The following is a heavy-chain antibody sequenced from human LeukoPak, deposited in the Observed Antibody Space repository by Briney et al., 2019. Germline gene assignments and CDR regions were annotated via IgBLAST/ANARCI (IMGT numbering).Heavy chain of an antibody. J-gene: IGHJ5*02. Sequence: GESLKISCKGSGYSFTSYCIGWVRQMPGKGLEWMGIIYPGDSDTRYSPSFQGQVTISADKSISTAYLQWSSLNASHTAMYYCARSGLGYCSGGSCYSESIGWFDPWGQGTLVTVSS. CDR1: GYSFTSYC. CDR2: IYPGDSDT. V-gene: IGHV5-51*01. CDR3: ARSGLGYCSGGSCYSESIGWFDP. D-gene: IGHD2-15*01.